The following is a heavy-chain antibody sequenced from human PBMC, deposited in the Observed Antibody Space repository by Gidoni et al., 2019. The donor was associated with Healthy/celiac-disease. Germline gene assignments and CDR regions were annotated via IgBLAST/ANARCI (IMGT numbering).Heavy chain of an antibody. CDR1: GFPFSSYG. J-gene: IGHJ4*02. CDR2: ISYDGSNK. CDR3: AKSSAATHFGY. Sequence: QVQLVASGGGVVQPGRSLRLPCAAFGFPFSSYGMHWVRQAPGKGLEWVAVISYDGSNKYYADSVKGRFTISRDNSKNTLYLQMNSLRAEDTAVYYCAKSSAATHFGYWGQGTLVTVSS. D-gene: IGHD2-15*01. V-gene: IGHV3-30*18.